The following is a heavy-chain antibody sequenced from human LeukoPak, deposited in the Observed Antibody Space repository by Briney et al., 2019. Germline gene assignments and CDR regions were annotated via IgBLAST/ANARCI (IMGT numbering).Heavy chain of an antibody. J-gene: IGHJ4*02. CDR1: GGSISSGGYY. Sequence: SQTLSLTCTVSGGSISSGGYYWSWIRQHPGKCLEWIGYIHYSGSTYYNPSLKSRVTISVDTSKNQFSLKLSSVTAADTAVYYCARENTAMVTVDYWGQGTLVTVSS. V-gene: IGHV4-31*03. D-gene: IGHD5-18*01. CDR3: ARENTAMVTVDY. CDR2: IHYSGST.